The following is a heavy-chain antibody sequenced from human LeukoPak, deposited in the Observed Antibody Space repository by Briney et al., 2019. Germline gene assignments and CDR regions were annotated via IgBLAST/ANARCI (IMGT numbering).Heavy chain of an antibody. D-gene: IGHD5-18*01. V-gene: IGHV1-69*02. Sequence: ASVKVSCKASGGTFINYSITWARQAPGQGPEWMGRIIPIIGMEDYAQKFQGRVTITADKSTSTAYMELSSLRSEDTAVYYCAVLGGYNYASEYFDSWGQGTLVTVSS. CDR2: IIPIIGME. J-gene: IGHJ4*02. CDR1: GGTFINYS. CDR3: AVLGGYNYASEYFDS.